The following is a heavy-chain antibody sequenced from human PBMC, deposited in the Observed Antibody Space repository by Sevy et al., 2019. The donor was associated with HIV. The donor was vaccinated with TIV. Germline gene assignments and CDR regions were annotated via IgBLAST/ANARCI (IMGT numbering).Heavy chain of an antibody. Sequence: GGSLRLSCAASGFTFSSYWMHWVRQAPGKGLVWVSRINSDGSSTSYADSVKGRFTISRDNAKNMLYLQMNSLRAEDTAVYYCARTHRYYYYGMDVWGQGTTVTVSS. CDR2: INSDGSST. CDR3: ARTHRYYYYGMDV. CDR1: GFTFSSYW. V-gene: IGHV3-74*01. J-gene: IGHJ6*02.